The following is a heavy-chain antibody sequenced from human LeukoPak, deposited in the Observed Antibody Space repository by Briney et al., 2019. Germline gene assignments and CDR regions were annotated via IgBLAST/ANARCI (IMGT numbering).Heavy chain of an antibody. D-gene: IGHD6-6*01. Sequence: PGGSLRLSCAASGFTFSSYWMSWVRQAPGKGLEWVANIKQDGSAKFYLDSVRGRFTISRDNAKNSLYLQMNSLRAEDTAVYYCARGTRGSSSPDPEGYYYYYMDVWGKGTTVTVSS. CDR2: IKQDGSAK. V-gene: IGHV3-7*01. J-gene: IGHJ6*03. CDR3: ARGTRGSSSPDPEGYYYYYMDV. CDR1: GFTFSSYW.